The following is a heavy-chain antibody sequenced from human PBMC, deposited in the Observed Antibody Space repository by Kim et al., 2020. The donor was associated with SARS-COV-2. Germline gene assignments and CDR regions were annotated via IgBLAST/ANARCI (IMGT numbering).Heavy chain of an antibody. D-gene: IGHD2-2*01. V-gene: IGHV3-30-3*01. CDR1: GFTFRSYA. Sequence: GGSLRLSCAASGFTFRSYAMHWVRQAPGKGLEWVAVISYDGSNKYYADSVKGRFTISRDNSTNTLSLQMNSLRAEDTAVYYCASAVPAQAFGYWGQGTLV. CDR2: ISYDGSNK. J-gene: IGHJ4*02. CDR3: ASAVPAQAFGY.